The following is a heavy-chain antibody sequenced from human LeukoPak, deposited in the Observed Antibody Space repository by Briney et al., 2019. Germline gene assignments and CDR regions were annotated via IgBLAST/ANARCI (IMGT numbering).Heavy chain of an antibody. J-gene: IGHJ6*03. CDR2: IYYSGST. CDR3: ARGLRLDYYYMDV. V-gene: IGHV4-59*01. D-gene: IGHD1-1*01. Sequence: SETLSLTCTVSGVSISSYYWSWIRQPPGKGLEWIGYIYYSGSTNYNPSLKSRVTISVDTSKNQFSLKLSSVTAADTAVYYCARGLRLDYYYMDVWGKGTTVTVSS. CDR1: GVSISSYY.